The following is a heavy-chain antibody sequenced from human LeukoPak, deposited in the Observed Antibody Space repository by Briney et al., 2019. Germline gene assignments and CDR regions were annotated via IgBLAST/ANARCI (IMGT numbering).Heavy chain of an antibody. V-gene: IGHV1-69*13. CDR1: GYTFTSYA. J-gene: IGHJ4*02. CDR3: ARGSGYDPIEYYFDY. D-gene: IGHD5-12*01. Sequence: SVKVSCKASGYTFTSYAISWVRQAPGQGLEWMGGIIPIFGTANYAQKFQGRVTITADESTSTAYMELSSLRSEDTAVYYCARGSGYDPIEYYFDYWGQGTLVTVSS. CDR2: IIPIFGTA.